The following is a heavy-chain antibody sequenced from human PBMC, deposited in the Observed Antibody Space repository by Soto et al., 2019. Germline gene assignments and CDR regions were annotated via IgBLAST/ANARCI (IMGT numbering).Heavy chain of an antibody. V-gene: IGHV1-18*01. CDR3: ARGVEYCSGGSCYSFGFYYYYGMDV. Sequence: ASVKVSCKASGYTFTSYGISWVRQAPGQGLEWMGWISAYNGNTNYAQKLQGRVTMTTDTSTSTAYMELRSLRSDDTAVYYRARGVEYCSGGSCYSFGFYYYYGMDVWGQGTTVTVSS. D-gene: IGHD2-15*01. CDR2: ISAYNGNT. CDR1: GYTFTSYG. J-gene: IGHJ6*02.